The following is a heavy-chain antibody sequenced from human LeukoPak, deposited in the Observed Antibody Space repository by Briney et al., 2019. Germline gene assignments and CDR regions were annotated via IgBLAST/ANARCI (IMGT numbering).Heavy chain of an antibody. V-gene: IGHV1-69*13. CDR2: IIPIFDTA. Sequence: ASVKVSCKASGGTFSSYAISWVRQAPGQGLEWMGGIIPIFDTADYAQKFQGRVTITADESTSTAYTELSSLRAEDTAIARDLLGSRSSYSSGAWDYWGQGTLVTVSS. CDR1: GGTFSSYA. CDR3: LLGSRSSYSSGAWDY. D-gene: IGHD3-22*01. J-gene: IGHJ4*02.